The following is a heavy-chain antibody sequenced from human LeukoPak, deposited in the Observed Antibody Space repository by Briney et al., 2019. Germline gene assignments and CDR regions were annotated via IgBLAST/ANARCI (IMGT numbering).Heavy chain of an antibody. D-gene: IGHD2-2*01. V-gene: IGHV3-23*01. Sequence: PGGSLRLSCAASGFTFSSYAMSWVRQAPGKGLEWVSAISGSGGSTYYAYSVKGRFTISRDNSKNTLYLQMNSLRAEDTAVYYCAKDGVLPAAMWFGWPPDYFDYWGQGTLVTVSS. CDR3: AKDGVLPAAMWFGWPPDYFDY. CDR2: ISGSGGST. J-gene: IGHJ4*02. CDR1: GFTFSSYA.